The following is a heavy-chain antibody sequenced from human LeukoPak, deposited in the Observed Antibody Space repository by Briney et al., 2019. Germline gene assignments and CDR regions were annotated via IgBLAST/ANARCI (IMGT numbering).Heavy chain of an antibody. D-gene: IGHD3-3*01. J-gene: IGHJ6*02. V-gene: IGHV4-30-2*01. Sequence: SQTLSLTCAVSGGSISSGGYSWSWIRQPPGKGLEWIGYIYHSGSTNYNPSLKSRVTISVDTSKNQFSLKLSSVTAADTAVYYCARDQYYDFWSGYYDYYYGMDVWGQGTTVTVSS. CDR1: GGSISSGGYS. CDR3: ARDQYYDFWSGYYDYYYGMDV. CDR2: IYHSGST.